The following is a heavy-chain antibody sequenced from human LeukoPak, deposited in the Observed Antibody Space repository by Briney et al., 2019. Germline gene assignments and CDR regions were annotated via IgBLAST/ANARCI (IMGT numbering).Heavy chain of an antibody. CDR3: ARESGGAVAGTWGY. D-gene: IGHD6-19*01. V-gene: IGHV4-59*12. Sequence: SETLSLTCTVSGGSISSYYWSWIRQPPGKGLEWIGEIYHSGSTNYNPSLKSRVTISVDKSKNQFSLKLSSVTAAGTAVYYCARESGGAVAGTWGYWGQGTLVTVSS. CDR2: IYHSGST. CDR1: GGSISSYY. J-gene: IGHJ4*02.